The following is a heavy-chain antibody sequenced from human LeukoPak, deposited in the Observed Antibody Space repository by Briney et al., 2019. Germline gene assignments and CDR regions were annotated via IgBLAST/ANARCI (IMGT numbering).Heavy chain of an antibody. V-gene: IGHV1-18*01. CDR1: GYTFTSYG. J-gene: IGHJ4*02. CDR2: ISAYNGNT. D-gene: IGHD2-21*02. CDR3: ARDATKDAYCGGDCYSYYFDY. Sequence: GASVKVSCKASGYTFTSYGISWVRQAPGQGLEWMGWISAYNGNTNYAQKLQGRVTITADESTSTAYMELSSLRSEDTAVYYCARDATKDAYCGGDCYSYYFDYWGQGTLVTVSS.